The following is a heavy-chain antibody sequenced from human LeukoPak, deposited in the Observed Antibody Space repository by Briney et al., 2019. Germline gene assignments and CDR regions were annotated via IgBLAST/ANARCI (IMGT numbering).Heavy chain of an antibody. V-gene: IGHV4-34*01. CDR2: INHSEST. J-gene: IGHJ4*02. Sequence: SETLSLTCAVYGGSFSGYYWSWIRQPPGQGLDRIGEINHSESTNYNPSLKSRVTISVDTSKSQFSLKLSSVTAADTAVYYCARGAAIYDYVWGSYRQAPRLDCWGQGTLVTVSS. D-gene: IGHD3-16*02. CDR3: ARGAAIYDYVWGSYRQAPRLDC. CDR1: GGSFSGYY.